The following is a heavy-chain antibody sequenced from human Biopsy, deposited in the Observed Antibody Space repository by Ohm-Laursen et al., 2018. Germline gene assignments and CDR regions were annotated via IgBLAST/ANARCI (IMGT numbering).Heavy chain of an antibody. V-gene: IGHV4-59*11. CDR2: ISYTGYT. J-gene: IGHJ4*02. Sequence: GTLSLTCIVSGGSFTGHYWSWVRQPPGKGLEWIGHISYTGYTSYNASLRSRVTISVDTSRNHFSLRLSSLTAADTAVYYCARGSNDFGGLYFPRWGQGTLLTVSS. D-gene: IGHD4-23*01. CDR3: ARGSNDFGGLYFPR. CDR1: GGSFTGHY.